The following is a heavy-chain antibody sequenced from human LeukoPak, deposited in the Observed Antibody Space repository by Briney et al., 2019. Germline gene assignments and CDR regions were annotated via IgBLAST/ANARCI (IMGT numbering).Heavy chain of an antibody. CDR3: ARNYFGSGTYPFDY. D-gene: IGHD3-10*01. CDR2: TYQSGST. CDR1: GGSISSSNW. V-gene: IGHV4-4*02. Sequence: SETLSLTCAVSGGSISSSNWWSWVRQPPGKGLEWVGETYQSGSTNYNPSLKSRVTISVDKSKNQFSLKLSSVTAADTAVYYCARNYFGSGTYPFDYWGQGTLVTVSS. J-gene: IGHJ4*02.